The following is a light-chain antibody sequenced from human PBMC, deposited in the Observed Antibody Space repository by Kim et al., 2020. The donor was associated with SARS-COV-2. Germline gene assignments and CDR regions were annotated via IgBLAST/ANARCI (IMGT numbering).Light chain of an antibody. CDR2: AAY. CDR1: QSVGRND. V-gene: IGKV3-20*01. J-gene: IGKJ2*01. CDR3: QQYGTSPLYT. Sequence: EIVLTQSPGTLSLSPGERATLSCRASQSVGRNDLAWYQHKPGQAPRVLIYAAYHRPTGIPERFSGSGSDKDFTLTISRLEPEDSAVYYCQQYGTSPLYTFGQGTKLEI.